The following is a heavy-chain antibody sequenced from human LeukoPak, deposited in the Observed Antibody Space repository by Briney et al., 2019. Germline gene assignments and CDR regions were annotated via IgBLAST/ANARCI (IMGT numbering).Heavy chain of an antibody. V-gene: IGHV1-18*01. D-gene: IGHD2-15*01. J-gene: IGHJ3*02. CDR2: ISAYNGNT. CDR1: GYTFTSYG. CDR3: ATDLGDLGYCSGGSCQRAFDI. Sequence: ASVKVSCKASGYTFTSYGISWVRQAPGQGLEWMGWISAYNGNTNYAQKLQGRVTMTTDTSTSTAYMELRSLRSEDTAVYYCATDLGDLGYCSGGSCQRAFDIWGQGTMVTVSS.